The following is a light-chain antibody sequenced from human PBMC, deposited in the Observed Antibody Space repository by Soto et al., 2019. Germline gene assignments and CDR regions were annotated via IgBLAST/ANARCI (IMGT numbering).Light chain of an antibody. CDR3: KQFNTWPPAT. Sequence: EIVMTQSPATLSVSAGERATLSCRASQSVGRNLAWYQQKPGQAPRLLIYGASTRATDIPARFSGSGYGSAFALTISSLQSDDSAVYYCKQFNTWPPATFGGGTRVEIK. CDR2: GAS. CDR1: QSVGRN. V-gene: IGKV3-15*01. J-gene: IGKJ4*01.